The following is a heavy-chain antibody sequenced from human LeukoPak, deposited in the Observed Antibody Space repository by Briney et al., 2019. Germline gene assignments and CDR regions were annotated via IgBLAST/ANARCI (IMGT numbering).Heavy chain of an antibody. CDR2: INHSGST. Sequence: ASETLSLTCTVSGSSISSYYWSWIRQPPGKGVEWIGEINHSGSTNYNPSLKSRVTISVDTSKNQFSLKLSSVTAADTAVYYCARGGGYFDWLLIGALSSRQYYFDYWGQGTLVTVSS. CDR1: GSSISSYY. D-gene: IGHD3-9*01. V-gene: IGHV4-34*01. CDR3: ARGGGYFDWLLIGALSSRQYYFDY. J-gene: IGHJ4*02.